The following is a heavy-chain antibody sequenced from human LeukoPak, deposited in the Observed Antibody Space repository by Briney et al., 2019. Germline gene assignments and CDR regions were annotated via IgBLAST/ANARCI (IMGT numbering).Heavy chain of an antibody. V-gene: IGHV4-59*01. CDR3: ARENYSSGWYGIIDY. J-gene: IGHJ4*02. D-gene: IGHD6-19*01. CDR2: IYYSGNT. CDR1: GGSISNYY. Sequence: SETLSLTCTVSGGSISNYYWSWIRQPPGKGLEWIGYIYYSGNTNYNPSLKSRVAISVDTSKNQFSLKLSSVTAADTAVYYCARENYSSGWYGIIDYWGQGTLVTVSS.